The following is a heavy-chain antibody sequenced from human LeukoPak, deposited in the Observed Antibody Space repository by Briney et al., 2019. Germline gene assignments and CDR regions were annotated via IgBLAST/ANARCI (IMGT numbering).Heavy chain of an antibody. V-gene: IGHV3-53*01. D-gene: IGHD5-12*01. CDR3: ARAGYDYPHFDF. CDR1: GFTANSNY. Sequence: GGSLRLSCAASGFTANSNYMSSVRQAPGKGLEWVSVIESAGITFYADSVKGRFTISRDNSKNTLYLQMNSLRAEDTAAYYCARAGYDYPHFDFWGQGTLVTVSS. J-gene: IGHJ4*02. CDR2: IESAGIT.